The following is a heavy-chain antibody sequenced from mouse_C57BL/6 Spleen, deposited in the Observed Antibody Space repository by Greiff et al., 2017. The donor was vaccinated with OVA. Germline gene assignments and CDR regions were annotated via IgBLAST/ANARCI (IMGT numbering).Heavy chain of an antibody. D-gene: IGHD1-1*01. J-gene: IGHJ3*01. CDR3: VRQNYYGSSYGAY. V-gene: IGHV10-1*01. CDR2: IRSKSNNYAT. Sequence: GGGLVQPKGSLKLSCAASGFSFNTYAMNWVRQAPGKGLEWVARIRSKSNNYATYYADSVKDRFTISRDDSESMLYLQMNNLKTEDTAMYYCVRQNYYGSSYGAYWGQGTLVTVSA. CDR1: GFSFNTYA.